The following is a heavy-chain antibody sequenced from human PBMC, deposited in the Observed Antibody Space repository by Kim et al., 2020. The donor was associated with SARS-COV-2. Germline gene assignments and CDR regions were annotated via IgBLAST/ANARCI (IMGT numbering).Heavy chain of an antibody. CDR1: VGSFSGYF. CDR3: ARQGSGSGTHGALHI. CDR2: TDPSGDT. V-gene: IGHV4-34*01. J-gene: IGHJ3*02. D-gene: IGHD3-10*01. Sequence: SETLSLTCAVYVGSFSGYFWTWVRQVPGKGLEWIGETDPSGDTRYNPSLQRRVTILVDKSKNQFSLRLISVISADTAVYYCARQGSGSGTHGALHIWG.